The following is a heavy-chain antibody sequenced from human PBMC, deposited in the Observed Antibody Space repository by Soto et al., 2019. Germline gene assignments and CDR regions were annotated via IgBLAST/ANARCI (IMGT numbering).Heavy chain of an antibody. CDR2: IIPIFGTA. CDR1: GGTFSSYA. Sequence: QVQLVQSGAEVKKPGSSVKVSCKASGGTFSSYAISWVRQAPGQGLEWMGGIIPIFGTANYAQKFQGRVTITADESTSTAYMELRSMRSEDTAVYYCASYCSSTSCYTAYYYYGMDVWGQGTTVTVSS. V-gene: IGHV1-69*01. J-gene: IGHJ6*02. CDR3: ASYCSSTSCYTAYYYYGMDV. D-gene: IGHD2-2*02.